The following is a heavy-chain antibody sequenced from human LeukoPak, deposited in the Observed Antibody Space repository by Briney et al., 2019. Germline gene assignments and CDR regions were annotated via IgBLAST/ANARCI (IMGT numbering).Heavy chain of an antibody. V-gene: IGHV3-15*01. CDR2: IKSKIDGGTT. Sequence: NPGGSLRLSCAVSGFTFSHAWMSWVRQAPGKGLEWVGRIKSKIDGGTTDYGAPVKGRFTISRDDSKNTLYLRMNSLKSEDTAVYYCTTIRGFCSGRSCLGYWGQGTLVTVSS. D-gene: IGHD2-15*01. J-gene: IGHJ4*02. CDR3: TTIRGFCSGRSCLGY. CDR1: GFTFSHAW.